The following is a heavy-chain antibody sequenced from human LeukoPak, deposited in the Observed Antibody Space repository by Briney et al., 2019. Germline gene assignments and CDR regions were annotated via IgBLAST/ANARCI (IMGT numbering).Heavy chain of an antibody. Sequence: ASVKVSCKASGYTFTSYDFNWVQQATGQRPEWMGWMSPNSGDAGYAQKFQDRVTMTRNTSISTAYMELSSLRSDDTAVYYCARGPPNWGYDYWGPGTLVTVSS. V-gene: IGHV1-8*02. D-gene: IGHD7-27*01. CDR1: GYTFTSYD. CDR2: MSPNSGDA. J-gene: IGHJ4*02. CDR3: ARGPPNWGYDY.